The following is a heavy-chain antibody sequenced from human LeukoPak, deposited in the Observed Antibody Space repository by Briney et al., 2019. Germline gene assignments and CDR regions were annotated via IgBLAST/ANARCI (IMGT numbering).Heavy chain of an antibody. V-gene: IGHV1-8*01. CDR2: MNPNSGNT. CDR1: GYTFTSYD. D-gene: IGHD3-10*01. Sequence: GASVKVSCKASGYTFTSYDINWVRQATGQGLEWMGWMNPNSGNTGYAQKFQGRVTMTRNTSISTAYMELSSLRSEDTAVYYCASLPLGYGSGGYWGQGTLVTVSS. CDR3: ASLPLGYGSGGY. J-gene: IGHJ4*02.